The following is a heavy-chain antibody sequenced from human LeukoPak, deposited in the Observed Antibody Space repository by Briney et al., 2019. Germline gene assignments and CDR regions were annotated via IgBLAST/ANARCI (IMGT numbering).Heavy chain of an antibody. D-gene: IGHD6-13*01. V-gene: IGHV1-18*01. J-gene: IGHJ4*02. Sequence: AASVKVSCKASGYTFTNYGISWVRQAPGQGLEWMGWISAYNGNTDYAQNLQGRVTMFTDTLTSTAYMQLRSLRSDDTAVYYCARYQSLVAYSSSGFDYWGQGTPVTVSS. CDR1: GYTFTNYG. CDR3: ARYQSLVAYSSSGFDY. CDR2: ISAYNGNT.